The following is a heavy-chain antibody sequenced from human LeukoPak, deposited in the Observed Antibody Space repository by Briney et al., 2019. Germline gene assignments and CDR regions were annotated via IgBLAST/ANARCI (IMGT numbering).Heavy chain of an antibody. CDR1: GGSISSYY. V-gene: IGHV4-59*12. CDR2: IYYSGST. CDR3: ARGMSGYEGRHYFDY. Sequence: SETLSLTCTVSGGSISSYYWSWIRQPPGKGLEWIGYIYYSGSTYYNPSLKSRVTISVDTSKNQFSLKLSSVTAADTAVYYCARGMSGYEGRHYFDYWGQGTLVTVSS. J-gene: IGHJ4*02. D-gene: IGHD5-12*01.